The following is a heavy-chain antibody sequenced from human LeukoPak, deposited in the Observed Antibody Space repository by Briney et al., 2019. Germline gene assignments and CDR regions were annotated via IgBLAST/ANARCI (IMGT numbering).Heavy chain of an antibody. CDR1: GFTFSSYA. CDR2: ISSNGGST. Sequence: GGSLRLSCAASGFTFSSYAMHWVRQAPGKGLEYVSGISSNGGSTYYANSVKGRFTISRDNSKNTLYLQMGSLRAEDMAVYYCANLGGFGNLLFDYWGQGTLVTVSS. V-gene: IGHV3-64*01. D-gene: IGHD3-10*01. J-gene: IGHJ4*02. CDR3: ANLGGFGNLLFDY.